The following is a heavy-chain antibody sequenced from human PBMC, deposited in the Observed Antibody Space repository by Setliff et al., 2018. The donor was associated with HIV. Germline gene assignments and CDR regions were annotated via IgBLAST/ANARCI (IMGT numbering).Heavy chain of an antibody. V-gene: IGHV3-53*01. CDR2: IYSDGSS. CDR1: GFTVSSNY. J-gene: IGHJ4*02. CDR3: ARDSPLSHFDY. Sequence: GGSLRLSCAASGFTVSSNYMNWVRQAPGKGLEWVSVIYSDGSSYYADSVRGRFTISRDNYKNTLYLQMNSLRPEDTAVYYCARDSPLSHFDYWGQGILVTVSS.